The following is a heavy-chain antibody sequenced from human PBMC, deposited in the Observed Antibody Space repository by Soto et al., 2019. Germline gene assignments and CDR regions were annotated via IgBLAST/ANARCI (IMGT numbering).Heavy chain of an antibody. V-gene: IGHV4-59*12. CDR3: ARGRALLLWFGEYNGFDP. CDR2: IYYSGST. Sequence: KGLEWIGYIYYSGSTNYNPSLKSRVTISVDTSKNQFSLKLSSVTAADTAVYYCARGRALLLWFGEYNGFDPWGRGTQVSVYS. J-gene: IGHJ5*02. D-gene: IGHD3-10*01.